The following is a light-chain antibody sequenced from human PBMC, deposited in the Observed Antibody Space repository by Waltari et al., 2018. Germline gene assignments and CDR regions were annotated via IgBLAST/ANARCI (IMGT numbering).Light chain of an antibody. CDR2: AAS. J-gene: IGKJ4*02. V-gene: IGKV1-39*01. Sequence: DIQMTQSPSSLSASIGDRVTITCRASQSISNFLNWYQQKPGKAAKLLIYAASGLHSGVPSRFSGSGSGTDFSLTISGLRPEDFATYFCQQSYRTRPRFGAGTKVEIK. CDR3: QQSYRTRPR. CDR1: QSISNF.